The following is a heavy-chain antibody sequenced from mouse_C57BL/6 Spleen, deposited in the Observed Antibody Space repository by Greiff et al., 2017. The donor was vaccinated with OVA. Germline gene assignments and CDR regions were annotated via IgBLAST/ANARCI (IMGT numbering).Heavy chain of an antibody. D-gene: IGHD1-1*01. Sequence: QVQLQQPGAELVKPGASVKLSCKASGYTFTSYWMHWVKQRPGQGLEWIGMIHPNSGSTNYNEKFKSKATLTVDKSSSTAYMQLSSLTSEDSAVYYCARRGYYYGSSFLAMDYWGQGTSVTVSS. CDR3: ARRGYYYGSSFLAMDY. CDR2: IHPNSGST. V-gene: IGHV1-64*01. J-gene: IGHJ4*01. CDR1: GYTFTSYW.